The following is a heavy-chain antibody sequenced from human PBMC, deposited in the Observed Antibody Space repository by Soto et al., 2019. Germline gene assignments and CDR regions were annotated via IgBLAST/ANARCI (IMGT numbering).Heavy chain of an antibody. J-gene: IGHJ6*02. CDR2: ISTTSTYI. CDR1: GFTFSGDS. V-gene: IGHV3-21*04. CDR3: TRDYVMDV. Sequence: GGSLRLSCADSGFTFSGDSMNWVRQAPGKGLEWVSSISTTSTYIYYADSVKGRFTISRDNANNSPHLQMNSLRAEDTAVYYCTRDYVMDVWGQGTTVTVSS.